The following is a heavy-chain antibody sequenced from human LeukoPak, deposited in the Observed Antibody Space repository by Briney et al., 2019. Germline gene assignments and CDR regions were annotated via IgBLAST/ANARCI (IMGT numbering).Heavy chain of an antibody. CDR2: INPNSGGT. D-gene: IGHD6-13*01. CDR3: ARGGEYSSSWYWFDP. Sequence: ASVKVSCKASGYTFTGYYMHWVRQAPGQGLEWMEWINPNSGGTNYAQKFQGWVTMTRDTSISTAYMELSRLRSDDTAVYYCARGGEYSSSWYWFDPWGQGTLVTVSS. V-gene: IGHV1-2*04. CDR1: GYTFTGYY. J-gene: IGHJ5*02.